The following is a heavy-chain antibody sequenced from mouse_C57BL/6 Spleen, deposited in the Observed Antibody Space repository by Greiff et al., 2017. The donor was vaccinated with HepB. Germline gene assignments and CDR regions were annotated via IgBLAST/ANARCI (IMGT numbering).Heavy chain of an antibody. CDR2: IWSDGST. J-gene: IGHJ4*01. CDR3: ARRGDYGNYGAMDY. Sequence: QVQLKESGPGLVAPSQSLSITCTVSGFSLTSYGVHWVRQPPGKGLVWRVVIWSDGSTTYNSARNSRLSISKDNSKSQVFLKMNSLQTDDTTMYYCARRGDYGNYGAMDYWGQGTSVTVSS. V-gene: IGHV2-6*03. CDR1: GFSLTSYG. D-gene: IGHD2-1*01.